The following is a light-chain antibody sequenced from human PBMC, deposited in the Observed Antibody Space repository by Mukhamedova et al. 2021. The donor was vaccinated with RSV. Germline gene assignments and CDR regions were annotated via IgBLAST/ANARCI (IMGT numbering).Light chain of an antibody. CDR3: QQHGDWPWT. J-gene: IGKJ1*01. Sequence: QAPRLLMSSASRRATGIPERFSGSAFGTDFTLSITRLEPEDFAVYFCQQHGDWPWTFGQG. V-gene: IGKV3-20*01. CDR2: SAS.